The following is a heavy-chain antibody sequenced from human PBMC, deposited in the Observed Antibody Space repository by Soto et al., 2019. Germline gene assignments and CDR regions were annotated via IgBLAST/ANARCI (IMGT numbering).Heavy chain of an antibody. CDR2: ISGSGGST. V-gene: IGHV3-23*01. CDR3: AKTATGQLVNRCFDY. D-gene: IGHD6-13*01. J-gene: IGHJ4*02. CDR1: GFTFSSYA. Sequence: PGGSLRLSCAASGFTFSSYAMSWVRQAPGKGLEWVSAISGSGGSTYYADSVKGRFTIPRDNSKNTLYLQMNSLRAEDTAVYYCAKTATGQLVNRCFDYWGQGTLVTVSS.